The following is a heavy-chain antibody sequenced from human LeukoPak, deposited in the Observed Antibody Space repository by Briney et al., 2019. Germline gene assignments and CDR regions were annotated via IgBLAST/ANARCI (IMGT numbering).Heavy chain of an antibody. CDR3: ARDSSYYGSGSFSD. CDR2: ISSSGSTI. D-gene: IGHD3-10*01. CDR1: GFTFSTYE. V-gene: IGHV3-48*03. Sequence: GGSLRLSCAASGFTFSTYEMNWVRQAPGKGLEWVSYISSSGSTIYYADSVKGRFTISRDNAKNSLYLRMNSLRAEDTPVYYCARDSSYYGSGSFSDWGQGTLVTVSS. J-gene: IGHJ4*02.